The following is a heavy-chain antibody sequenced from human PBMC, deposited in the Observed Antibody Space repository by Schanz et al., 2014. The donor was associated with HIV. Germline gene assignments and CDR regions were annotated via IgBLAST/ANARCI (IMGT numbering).Heavy chain of an antibody. V-gene: IGHV3-30*18. CDR3: AKASVTDYCDY. CDR1: GFAFITYG. CDR2: ISYDGSNK. D-gene: IGHD4-17*01. J-gene: IGHJ4*02. Sequence: QVQLMESGGGVVQPGRSLRLSCAASGFAFITYGMHWVRQAPGKGLEWVAVISYDGSNKYYADSVKGRFTISRDNSKNTLYLQMNNLRAEDTAVYFCAKASVTDYCDYWGQGTLVTVSS.